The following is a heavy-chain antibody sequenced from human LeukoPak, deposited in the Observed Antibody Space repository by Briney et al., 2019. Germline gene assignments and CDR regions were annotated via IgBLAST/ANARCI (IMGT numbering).Heavy chain of an antibody. CDR1: GGTFSSYA. J-gene: IGHJ5*02. CDR3: ARSQYGFWSGYHRLYNWFGP. D-gene: IGHD3-3*01. CDR2: IIPIFGTA. Sequence: GASVKVSCKASGGTFSSYAIIWVRQAPGQGLEWMGGIIPIFGTANYAQKFQGRVTITTDESTSTAYMELSSLRSEDTAVYYCARSQYGFWSGYHRLYNWFGPWGQGTLVTVSS. V-gene: IGHV1-69*05.